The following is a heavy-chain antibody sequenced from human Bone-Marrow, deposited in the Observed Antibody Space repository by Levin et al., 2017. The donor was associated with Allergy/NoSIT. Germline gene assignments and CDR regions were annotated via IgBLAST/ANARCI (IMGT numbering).Heavy chain of an antibody. CDR3: ARDRGYDILTGGGGQAEGGWFDP. CDR2: IWYDGSNK. V-gene: IGHV3-33*01. D-gene: IGHD3-9*01. CDR1: GFTFSSYG. J-gene: IGHJ5*02. Sequence: PGGSLRLSCAASGFTFSSYGMHWVRQAPGKGLEWVAVIWYDGSNKYYADSVKGRFTISRDNSKNTLYLQMNSLRAEDTAVYYCARDRGYDILTGGGGQAEGGWFDPWGQGTLVTVSS.